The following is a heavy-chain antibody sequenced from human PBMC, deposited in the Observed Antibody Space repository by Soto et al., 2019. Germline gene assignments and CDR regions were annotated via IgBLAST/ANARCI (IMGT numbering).Heavy chain of an antibody. CDR2: IWYDGSNK. J-gene: IGHJ4*02. Sequence: QVQLVESGGGVVQPGRSLRLSCAASEFTFSSYGMHWVRQAPGKGLEWVAVIWYDGSNKYYADSVKGRFTISRDNSKNTLYLQMNSLRAEDTAVYYCARNIDYGEPFDYWGQGTLVTVSS. CDR3: ARNIDYGEPFDY. D-gene: IGHD4-17*01. CDR1: EFTFSSYG. V-gene: IGHV3-33*01.